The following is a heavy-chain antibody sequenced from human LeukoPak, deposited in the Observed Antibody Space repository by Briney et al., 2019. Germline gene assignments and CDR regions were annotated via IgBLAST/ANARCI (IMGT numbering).Heavy chain of an antibody. CDR2: INHSGST. V-gene: IGHV4-34*01. CDR1: VGSYIGYY. Sequence: PSETLSLTCAVYVGSYIGYYLSWIRQPARKEREWMGEINHSGSTNHNPSLKSRVTISVDTSKNKFSLNLTSVTAADTSVYYCARRSRSWRTSYSDTSGPTGWFDPWGQGTLVSVSS. D-gene: IGHD3-22*01. J-gene: IGHJ5*02. CDR3: ARRSRSWRTSYSDTSGPTGWFDP.